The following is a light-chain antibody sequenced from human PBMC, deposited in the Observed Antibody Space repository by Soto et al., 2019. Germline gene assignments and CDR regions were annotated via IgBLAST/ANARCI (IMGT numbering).Light chain of an antibody. CDR3: QQRSNWPPK. V-gene: IGKV3-15*01. CDR1: QSVDSN. J-gene: IGKJ1*01. Sequence: ILMTQSPATLSLSRGERATLSCRASQSVDSNLAWYQQKPGQAPRLLIYGASTRATGISARFSGSGSGTEFTLTISSLQSEDFGVYYCQQRSNWPPKFGQGTGGYQ. CDR2: GAS.